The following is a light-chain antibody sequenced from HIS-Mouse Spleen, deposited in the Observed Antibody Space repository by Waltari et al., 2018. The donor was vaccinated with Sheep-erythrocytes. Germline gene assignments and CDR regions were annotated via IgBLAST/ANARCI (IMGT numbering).Light chain of an antibody. Sequence: DIQLTQSPSSLSASVGDRVNITCRASQGISSYLAWYQQKPGKAPKLLFYAASTLQSGVPSRFSGSGSGTEFTLTISSLQPEDFATYYCQQLNSYPHTFGQGTKLEIK. V-gene: IGKV1-9*01. J-gene: IGKJ2*01. CDR1: QGISSY. CDR3: QQLNSYPHT. CDR2: AAS.